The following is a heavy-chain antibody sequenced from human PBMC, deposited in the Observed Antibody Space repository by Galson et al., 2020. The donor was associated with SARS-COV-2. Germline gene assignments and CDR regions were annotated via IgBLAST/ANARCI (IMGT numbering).Heavy chain of an antibody. CDR2: IGNDETTK. CDR3: AKDEEGDCTGGVCRGGF. V-gene: IGHV3-30*02. J-gene: IGHJ4*02. CDR1: ESSFTYYG. D-gene: IGHD2-8*02. Sequence: GGSLRLSYAASESSFTYYGMHWVRQAPGRGLEWVAFIGNDETTKFYADSVKGRFTISRDNSKSTLYLQMNSLRTEDTAVYYCAKDEEGDCTGGVCRGGFWGQGTLVTVSS.